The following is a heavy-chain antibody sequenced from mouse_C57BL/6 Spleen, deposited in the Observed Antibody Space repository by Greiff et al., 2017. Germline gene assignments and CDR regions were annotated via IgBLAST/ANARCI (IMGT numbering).Heavy chain of an antibody. CDR2: IDPSDSET. V-gene: IGHV1-52*01. CDR3: AKGWFITTVAAGAHWYFEV. Sequence: VQLQQPGAELVRPGSSVKLSCKASGYTFTSYWMHWVKQRPIQGLEWIGNIDPSDSETPYNPKFKAKATLTVDKSSSTAYLQLSSLTSEDSAMSDVAKGWFITTVAAGAHWYFEVWETGTTVTVSA. CDR1: GYTFTSYW. J-gene: IGHJ1*03. D-gene: IGHD1-1*01.